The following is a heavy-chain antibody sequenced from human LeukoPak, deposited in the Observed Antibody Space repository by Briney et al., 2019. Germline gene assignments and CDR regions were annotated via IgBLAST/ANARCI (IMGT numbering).Heavy chain of an antibody. V-gene: IGHV3-23*01. CDR1: GFAFTSYA. CDR3: AKEQRGARETFDY. CDR2: ISGSGGST. J-gene: IGHJ4*02. Sequence: GGSLRLSCAASGFAFTSYAMSWVRQAPGKGLEWVSAISGSGGSTYYADSVKGRFTISRDNSKNTLYLQMNSLRAEDTAVYYCAKEQRGARETFDYWGQGTLVTVSS.